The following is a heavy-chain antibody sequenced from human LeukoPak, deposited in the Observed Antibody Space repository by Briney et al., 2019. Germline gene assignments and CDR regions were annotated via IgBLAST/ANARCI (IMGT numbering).Heavy chain of an antibody. V-gene: IGHV3-33*06. D-gene: IGHD2-15*01. CDR1: GFTFSSYG. CDR2: IWYDGSKT. J-gene: IGHJ4*02. Sequence: GGSLRLSCTASGFTFSSYGMHWVRQAPGKGLEWVAVIWYDGSKTYYADFVKGRFTISRDTSKNTLYLQMNSLGAEDTAVYYCAKDVGSVRLDYWGQGTLVTVSS. CDR3: AKDVGSVRLDY.